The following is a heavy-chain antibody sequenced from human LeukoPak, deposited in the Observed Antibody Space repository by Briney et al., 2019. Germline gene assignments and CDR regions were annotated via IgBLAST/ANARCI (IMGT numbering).Heavy chain of an antibody. D-gene: IGHD6-13*01. CDR3: ASGYSSSYYFDY. V-gene: IGHV4-31*03. CDR2: IYYSGST. CDR1: GGSISSGGYY. Sequence: SETLSLTCTVSGGSISSGGYYWSWIRQHPGKGLEWIGYIYYSGSTYYNPSLKSRVTISVDTSKNQFSLKPSSVTAADTAVYYCASGYSSSYYFDYWGQGTLVTVSS. J-gene: IGHJ4*02.